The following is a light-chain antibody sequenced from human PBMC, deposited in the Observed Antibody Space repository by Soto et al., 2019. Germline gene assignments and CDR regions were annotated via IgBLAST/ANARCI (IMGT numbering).Light chain of an antibody. CDR3: QQYNNWPLT. J-gene: IGKJ4*01. Sequence: EIVMTQSPATLSVSPGERVTLSCRASHRVSSYLAWYQQKPGQAPRLLIYGASTRVTDIPARFSGSGSGTDFTLTISSLQSEDFAVYYCQQYNNWPLTFGGGTKVEIK. CDR2: GAS. V-gene: IGKV3D-15*01. CDR1: HRVSSY.